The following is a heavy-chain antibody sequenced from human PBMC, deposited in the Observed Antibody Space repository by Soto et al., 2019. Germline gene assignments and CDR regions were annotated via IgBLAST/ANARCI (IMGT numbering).Heavy chain of an antibody. V-gene: IGHV1-18*01. D-gene: IGHD4-17*01. CDR2: ISAYNGNT. J-gene: IGHJ6*02. CDR1: GYTFTSYG. Sequence: QVQLVQSGAEVKKPGASVKVSCKASGYTFTSYGISWVRQAPGQGLEWVGRISAYNGNTNYAQKLQGRVTMTTDTSTSTAYMELRSLRSDDTAVYYCARPGTTVTTDPEFDYYYYYGMDVWGQGTTVTVSS. CDR3: ARPGTTVTTDPEFDYYYYYGMDV.